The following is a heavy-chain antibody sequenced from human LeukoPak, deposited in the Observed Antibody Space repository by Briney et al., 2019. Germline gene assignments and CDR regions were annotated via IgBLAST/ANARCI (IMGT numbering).Heavy chain of an antibody. Sequence: PGGSLRLSCAASGFTFSSYAMSWVRQAPGKGLGWVSAISGSGGSTYYADSVKGRFTISRDNSKNTLYLQMNSLRAEDTAVYYCAKDGIAAAGPPLHYYMDVWGKGTTVTVSS. V-gene: IGHV3-23*01. D-gene: IGHD6-13*01. CDR3: AKDGIAAAGPPLHYYMDV. CDR2: ISGSGGST. J-gene: IGHJ6*03. CDR1: GFTFSSYA.